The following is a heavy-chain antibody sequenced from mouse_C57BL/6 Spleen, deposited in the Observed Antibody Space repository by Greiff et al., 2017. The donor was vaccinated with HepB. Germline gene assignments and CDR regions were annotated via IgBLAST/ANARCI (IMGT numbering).Heavy chain of an antibody. V-gene: IGHV2-5*01. J-gene: IGHJ4*01. CDR2: IWRGGST. Sequence: QVQLQQSGPGLVQPSQSLSITCTVSGFSLTSYGVHWVRQSPGKGLEWLGVIWRGGSTDYNAAFMSRLSLTKDNSKSQVFFKMNSLQADDTAIYYCALWDRAMDYWGQGTSVTVSS. D-gene: IGHD4-1*01. CDR1: GFSLTSYG. CDR3: ALWDRAMDY.